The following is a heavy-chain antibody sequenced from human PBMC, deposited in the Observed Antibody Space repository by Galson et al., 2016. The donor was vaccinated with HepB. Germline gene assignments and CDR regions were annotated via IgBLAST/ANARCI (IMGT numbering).Heavy chain of an antibody. Sequence: SVKVSCKASGGTFSSYAVTWVRQAPGQGLEWMGVIIPIFDSAHYAQKFQGRVTITADKSTSTAYMELKSLKSDDSAVYYLASRFEEVVRYYFHYGMDVCGQGTTVIVSS. J-gene: IGHJ6*02. V-gene: IGHV1-69*06. CDR3: ASRFEEVVRYYFHYGMDV. CDR2: IIPIFDSA. D-gene: IGHD6-6*01. CDR1: GGTFSSYA.